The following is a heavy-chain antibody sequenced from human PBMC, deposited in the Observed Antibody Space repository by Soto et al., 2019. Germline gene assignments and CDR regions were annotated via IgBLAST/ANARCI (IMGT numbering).Heavy chain of an antibody. CDR2: INPLGGST. CDR3: ASSTYYYDSSGSY. D-gene: IGHD3-22*01. V-gene: IGHV1-46*03. J-gene: IGHJ4*02. Sequence: GASVKVSCKASGYTLTNQYMHWVRQAPGQGLEWMGIINPLGGSTNYAEKFQGRVTMTRDTSTSTVYMELSSLRFEDTAVYYCASSTYYYDSSGSYWGQGTLVTVSS. CDR1: GYTLTNQY.